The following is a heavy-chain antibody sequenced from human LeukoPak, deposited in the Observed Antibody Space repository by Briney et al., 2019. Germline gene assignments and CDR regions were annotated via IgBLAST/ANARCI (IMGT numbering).Heavy chain of an antibody. CDR3: AREGGIVATTAFGS. V-gene: IGHV1-2*02. D-gene: IGHD5-12*01. CDR2: ITPSGGA. J-gene: IGHJ4*02. Sequence: ASVKVSCKASGYTFTSYAMHWVRQAPGQGLEWMGWITPSGGAYYPQKFQGRVAITRDTSITTADMDLSRLTSDDTAVYYCAREGGIVATTAFGSRGQGTLVTVSS. CDR1: GYTFTSYA.